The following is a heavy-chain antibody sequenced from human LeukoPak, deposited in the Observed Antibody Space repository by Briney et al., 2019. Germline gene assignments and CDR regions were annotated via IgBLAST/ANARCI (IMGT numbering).Heavy chain of an antibody. V-gene: IGHV3-21*01. CDR3: AREGRGYCSGGSCYSSPGMDV. CDR2: ISSSSSYI. J-gene: IGHJ6*02. D-gene: IGHD2-15*01. Sequence: GGSLRLSCAASGFTFSSYAMHWVRQAPGKGLEWVSSISSSSSYIYYADSVKGRFTISRDNAKNSLYLQMNSLRAEDTAVYYCAREGRGYCSGGSCYSSPGMDVWGQGTTVTVSS. CDR1: GFTFSSYA.